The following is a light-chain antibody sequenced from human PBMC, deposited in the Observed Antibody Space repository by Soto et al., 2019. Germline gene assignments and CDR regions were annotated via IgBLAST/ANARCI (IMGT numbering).Light chain of an antibody. CDR3: QQELT. CDR1: QSISSW. J-gene: IGKJ4*01. V-gene: IGKV1-5*01. Sequence: DIPMTQSPSTLSASVGARVTITCRASQSISSWLAWYQQKPGKAPKLLIYDASSLESGVPSRFSGSGSGTXFTRXIXXXXPXDFATYYCQQELTFGGGTKVEIK. CDR2: DAS.